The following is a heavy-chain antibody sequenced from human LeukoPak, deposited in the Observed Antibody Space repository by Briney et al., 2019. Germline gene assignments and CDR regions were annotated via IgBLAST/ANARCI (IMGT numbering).Heavy chain of an antibody. CDR3: ARGSDFWSGYFCLFDY. J-gene: IGHJ4*02. CDR1: GYSISSGYY. CDR2: IYHSGST. D-gene: IGHD3-3*01. Sequence: PSETLSLTCTVSGYSISSGYYWGWIRQPPGKGLEWIGSIYHSGSTYYNPSLKSRVTISVGTSKNQFSLKLSSVTAADTAVYYCARGSDFWSGYFCLFDYWGQGTLVTVSS. V-gene: IGHV4-38-2*02.